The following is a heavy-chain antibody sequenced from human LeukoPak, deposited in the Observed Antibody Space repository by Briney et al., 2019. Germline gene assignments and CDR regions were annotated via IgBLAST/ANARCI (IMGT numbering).Heavy chain of an antibody. CDR2: INHSGST. CDR3: ASSTGTTSEALSGLNY. Sequence: SETLSLTCAVYGGSFSGYYWSWIRQPPGKGLEWIGEINHSGSTNYNPSLKSRVTISVDTSKNQFSLKLSSVTAADTAVYYCASSTGTTSEALSGLNYWGQGTLVSVSS. D-gene: IGHD1-7*01. V-gene: IGHV4-34*01. J-gene: IGHJ4*02. CDR1: GGSFSGYY.